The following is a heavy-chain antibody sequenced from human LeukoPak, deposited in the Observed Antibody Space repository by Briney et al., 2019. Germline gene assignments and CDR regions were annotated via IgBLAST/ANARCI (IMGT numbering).Heavy chain of an antibody. V-gene: IGHV3-23*01. CDR2: ISASGVMT. Sequence: GGSLRLSCAASGFTFTNYAMTWVRQAPGKGLEWVSSISASGVMTYYADSVKGRFTISRDNSKNTLYLQMNSLRAEDTAVYYCAKDPGSFGAMVPYYSDYWGQGTLVTVSS. J-gene: IGHJ4*02. CDR3: AKDPGSFGAMVPYYSDY. D-gene: IGHD5-18*01. CDR1: GFTFTNYA.